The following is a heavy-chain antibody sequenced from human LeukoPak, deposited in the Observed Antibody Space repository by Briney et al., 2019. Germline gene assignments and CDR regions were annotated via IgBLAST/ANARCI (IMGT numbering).Heavy chain of an antibody. D-gene: IGHD3-22*01. Sequence: SETLSLTCAVYGGSFSGYYWSWIRQPPGKGLEWIGEINHSGSTNYNPSLKSRVTISVDMSKNQFSLKLSSVTAADTAVYYCARLYDSSGYPIFDYWGQGTLVTVSS. J-gene: IGHJ4*02. CDR3: ARLYDSSGYPIFDY. CDR2: INHSGST. CDR1: GGSFSGYY. V-gene: IGHV4-34*01.